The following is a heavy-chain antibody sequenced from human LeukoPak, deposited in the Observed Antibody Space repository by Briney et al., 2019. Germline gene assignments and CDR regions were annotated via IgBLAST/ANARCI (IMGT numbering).Heavy chain of an antibody. D-gene: IGHD6-19*01. Sequence: GESLKISCKGSGYSFTIYWIGWVRQMPGKGLEWMGIIYPGDSDTRYSPSFQGQVTISADKSISTAYLQWSSLKASDTAMYYCARRVAVAGNGRSFYFDYWGQGTLVTVSS. CDR1: GYSFTIYW. CDR2: IYPGDSDT. CDR3: ARRVAVAGNGRSFYFDY. V-gene: IGHV5-51*01. J-gene: IGHJ4*02.